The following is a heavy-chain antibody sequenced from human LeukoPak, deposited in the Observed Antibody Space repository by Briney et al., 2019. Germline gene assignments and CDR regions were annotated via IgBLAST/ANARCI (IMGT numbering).Heavy chain of an antibody. CDR2: INPNSGGT. CDR1: GYTFTGYY. CDR3: ARGPPPTYYYDSSGYPDY. Sequence: GASVKVSCKASGYTFTGYYMHWVRQAPGQGLEWMGWINPNSGGTNYAQKFQGRVTMTRDTSISTAYMELRRLRSDDTAVYYCARGPPPTYYYDSSGYPDYWGQGTLVTVSS. V-gene: IGHV1-2*02. J-gene: IGHJ4*02. D-gene: IGHD3-22*01.